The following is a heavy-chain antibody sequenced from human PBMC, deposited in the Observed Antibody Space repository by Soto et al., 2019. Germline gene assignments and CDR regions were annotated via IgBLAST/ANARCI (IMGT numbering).Heavy chain of an antibody. Sequence: GGSLRLSCAASGFTFSSYSMNWVRQAPGKGLEWVSYISSSSSTIYYADSVKGRFTISRDNSKNSLYLQMNSLRDEDTAVYYCARDLASYYYGSGSPSFGWGQGTLVTVSS. CDR1: GFTFSSYS. D-gene: IGHD3-10*01. CDR2: ISSSSSTI. V-gene: IGHV3-48*02. CDR3: ARDLASYYYGSGSPSFG. J-gene: IGHJ4*02.